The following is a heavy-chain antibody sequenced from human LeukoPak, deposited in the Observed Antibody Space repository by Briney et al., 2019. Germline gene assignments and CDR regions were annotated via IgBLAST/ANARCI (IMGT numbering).Heavy chain of an antibody. V-gene: IGHV1-24*01. Sequence: ASVKVSCEVSGYTLTELSMHWVRQAPGKGLEWMGGFDPEDGETIYAQKFQGRVTMTEDTSTDTAYMELSSLRSEDTAVYYCATSVLERRKGITIFGVVPEYYFDYWGQGTLVTVSS. CDR1: GYTLTELS. D-gene: IGHD3-3*01. CDR2: FDPEDGET. J-gene: IGHJ4*02. CDR3: ATSVLERRKGITIFGVVPEYYFDY.